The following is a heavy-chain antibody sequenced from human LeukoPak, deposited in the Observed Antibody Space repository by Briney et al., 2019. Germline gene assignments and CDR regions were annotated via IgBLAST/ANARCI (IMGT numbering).Heavy chain of an antibody. D-gene: IGHD6-13*01. Sequence: GGSLRLSCAVSGFTVTNDYMNWVRQAPGKGLEWVSIIYSGGSTYYADSVKGRFTISRDSSNNTLFLQMSNLRADDSGLYYCATDVRSSPLGFWGHGTLVAVSS. CDR2: IYSGGST. V-gene: IGHV3-66*01. CDR1: GFTVTNDY. CDR3: ATDVRSSPLGF. J-gene: IGHJ4*01.